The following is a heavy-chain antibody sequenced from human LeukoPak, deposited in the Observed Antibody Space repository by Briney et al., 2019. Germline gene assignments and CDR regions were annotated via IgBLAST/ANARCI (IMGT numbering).Heavy chain of an antibody. CDR3: AKVLAYYFDY. Sequence: GGSLRLSCAASGFTFSSYAMIWVRQAPGKGLEWVSAIGSGTYYADSVKGRFTISRDNSKNTLYLQMNSLRAEDTAVYYCAKVLAYYFDYWGQGTLVTVSS. V-gene: IGHV3-23*01. CDR1: GFTFSSYA. J-gene: IGHJ4*02. CDR2: IGSGT.